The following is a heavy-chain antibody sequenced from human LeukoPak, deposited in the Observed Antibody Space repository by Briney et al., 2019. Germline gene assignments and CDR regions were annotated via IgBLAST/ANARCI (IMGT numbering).Heavy chain of an antibody. V-gene: IGHV4-4*02. D-gene: IGHD5-24*01. CDR3: ARDLDGYNPSFFY. J-gene: IGHJ4*02. Sequence: SGTLSLTCAVSGGSISSSNWWSWVRQPPGKGLGGIGEIFYSGSTNYNPSLKSRVTISVDRSKNQFSLKLNSVTAADTAVYYCARDLDGYNPSFFYWGQGTLVTVSS. CDR1: GGSISSSNW. CDR2: IFYSGST.